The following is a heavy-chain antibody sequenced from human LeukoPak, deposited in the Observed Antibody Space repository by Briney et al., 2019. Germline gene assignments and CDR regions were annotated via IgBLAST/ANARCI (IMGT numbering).Heavy chain of an antibody. CDR2: IIPVFGTA. D-gene: IGHD3-10*01. CDR1: GGTFNSHV. J-gene: IGHJ5*02. V-gene: IGHV1-69*05. Sequence: GSSVKVSCKASGGTFNSHVISWLRQAPGQGLEWVGGIIPVFGTASYAEKFQGRVTITTDESTTTAYMEMSSLTSEGTAVYYCARGYYYGSESYWHTKWFDPWGQGTLVTVSS. CDR3: ARGYYYGSESYWHTKWFDP.